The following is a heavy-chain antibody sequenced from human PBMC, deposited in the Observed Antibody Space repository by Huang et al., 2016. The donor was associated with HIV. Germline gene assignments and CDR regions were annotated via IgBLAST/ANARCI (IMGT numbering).Heavy chain of an antibody. J-gene: IGHJ6*02. CDR2: INDSGAT. V-gene: IGHV4-34*01. Sequence: QVHLQQWGAGLLKPSETLTLTCAVSGASFTGNYWTWIRQTPGKGLEWIGEINDSGATIHNPSLESRVTISIDRSKKEFSLRLSSMTAADTAVYYCARQWVLLDYLMGMDVWGQGTTVIVSS. CDR1: GASFTGNY. D-gene: IGHD3-3*01. CDR3: ARQWVLLDYLMGMDV.